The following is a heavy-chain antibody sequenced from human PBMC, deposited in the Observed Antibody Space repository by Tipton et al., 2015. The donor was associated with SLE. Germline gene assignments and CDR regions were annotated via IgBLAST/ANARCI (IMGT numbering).Heavy chain of an antibody. Sequence: TLSLTCTVSGYSISSGYYWGWIRQPPGKGLEWIGSIYYSGSTYYNPSLKSRVTISVDTSKNQFSLKLSSVTAADTAVYYCARGLGVVVAVAFDIWGQGTMVTVSS. D-gene: IGHD2-15*01. CDR1: GYSISSGYY. V-gene: IGHV4-38-2*02. CDR3: ARGLGVVVAVAFDI. CDR2: IYYSGST. J-gene: IGHJ3*02.